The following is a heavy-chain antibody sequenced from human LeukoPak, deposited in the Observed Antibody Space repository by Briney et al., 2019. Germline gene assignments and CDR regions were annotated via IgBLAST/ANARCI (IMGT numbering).Heavy chain of an antibody. CDR3: ASSLRGIAAAGTNY. CDR1: GFTFSSYS. CDR2: ISSSSSYI. D-gene: IGHD6-13*01. J-gene: IGHJ4*02. Sequence: PGGSLRLSCAASGFTFSSYSMTWVRQAPGKGLEWVSSISSSSSYIYYADSVKGRFTISRDNAKNSLYLQMNSLRAEDTAVYYCASSLRGIAAAGTNYWGQGTLVTVSS. V-gene: IGHV3-21*01.